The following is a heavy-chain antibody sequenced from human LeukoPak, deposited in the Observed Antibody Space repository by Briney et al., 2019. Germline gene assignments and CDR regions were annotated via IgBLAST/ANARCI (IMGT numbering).Heavy chain of an antibody. D-gene: IGHD6-13*01. V-gene: IGHV3-23*01. J-gene: IGHJ3*02. CDR3: ARWGTYSSSWLGAFDI. CDR2: ISGSGGST. Sequence: PGGSLRLSCAASGFTFSTYAMSWVRQAPGKGLEWVSAISGSGGSTYYADSVKGRFTISRDNSKTTVYLLMNSLRAEDTAVYYCARWGTYSSSWLGAFDIWGQGTMVTVSS. CDR1: GFTFSTYA.